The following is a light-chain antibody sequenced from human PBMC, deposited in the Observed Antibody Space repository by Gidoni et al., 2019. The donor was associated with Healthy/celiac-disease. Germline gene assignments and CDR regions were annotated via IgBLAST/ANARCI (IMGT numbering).Light chain of an antibody. Sequence: DIQMTQSPSSLSASVGDRVTITCRASQSISSYLNWYQQKPGKAPKLLIYAASSLQSGVPSRFSGSVSGTDFTHTISSLQPEDFATYYCQQSYSTPLLTFGGGTKVEIK. J-gene: IGKJ4*01. V-gene: IGKV1-39*01. CDR2: AAS. CDR3: QQSYSTPLLT. CDR1: QSISSY.